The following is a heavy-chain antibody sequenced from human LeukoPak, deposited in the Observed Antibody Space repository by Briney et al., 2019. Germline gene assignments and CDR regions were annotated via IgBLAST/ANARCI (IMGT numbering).Heavy chain of an antibody. J-gene: IGHJ4*02. V-gene: IGHV3-48*02. Sequence: QPGGSLRLSCVASGFTFSSYSMNWVRQAPGKGLERVSYISSSSSSIYYADSVKGRFTISRDDAKNSLYLQMNSLRDEDTAVYYCTKESVTYLDYWGQGTLVTVSS. CDR1: GFTFSSYS. D-gene: IGHD2-21*02. CDR3: TKESVTYLDY. CDR2: ISSSSSSI.